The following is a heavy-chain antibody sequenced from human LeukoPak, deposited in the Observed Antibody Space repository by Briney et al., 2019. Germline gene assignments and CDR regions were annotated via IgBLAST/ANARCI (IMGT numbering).Heavy chain of an antibody. J-gene: IGHJ6*02. CDR1: GYTLTELS. CDR3: ARMYSSSGDYYYGMDV. D-gene: IGHD6-6*01. CDR2: INPSGGST. Sequence: GASVKVSCKVSGYTLTELSMHWVRQAPGQGLEWMGIINPSGGSTSYAQKFQGRVTMTRDTSTSTVYMELSSLRSEDTAVYYCARMYSSSGDYYYGMDVWGQGTTVTVSS. V-gene: IGHV1-46*01.